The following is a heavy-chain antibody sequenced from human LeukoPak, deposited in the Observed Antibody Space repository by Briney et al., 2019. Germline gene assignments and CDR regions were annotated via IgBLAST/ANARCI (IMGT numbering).Heavy chain of an antibody. CDR1: GGSISSSSYY. Sequence: SETLSLTCTVSGGSISSSSYYWGWIRQPPGKGLEWIGYIYYSGSTNYNPSLKSRVTISVDTSKKRFSLKLSSVTAADTAVYYCAREIGPRQLHLWGSAFDYWGQGTLVTVSS. J-gene: IGHJ4*02. CDR2: IYYSGST. CDR3: AREIGPRQLHLWGSAFDY. D-gene: IGHD5-18*01. V-gene: IGHV4-61*01.